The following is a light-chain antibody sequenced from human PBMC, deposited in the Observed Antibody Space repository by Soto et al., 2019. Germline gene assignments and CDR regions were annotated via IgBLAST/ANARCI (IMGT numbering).Light chain of an antibody. CDR1: QSVSSSY. Sequence: EILLTQSPSSLSSSAGDRATLSCRASQSVSSSYLTWYQQKPGQAPRLLIYGASSWASGIPDRFSGSGSGTDFTLTITRLEPDDSAVYFCQQYTGPPSTFGQGTRLEIK. J-gene: IGKJ5*01. CDR2: GAS. CDR3: QQYTGPPST. V-gene: IGKV3-20*01.